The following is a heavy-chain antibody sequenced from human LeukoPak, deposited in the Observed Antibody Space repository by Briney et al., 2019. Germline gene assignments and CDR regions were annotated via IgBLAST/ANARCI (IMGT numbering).Heavy chain of an antibody. CDR3: ARDPFMVWGLLTAPGGGDY. D-gene: IGHD3-10*01. CDR1: GGSISSHY. J-gene: IGHJ4*02. V-gene: IGHV4-59*11. CDR2: IYYSGST. Sequence: PSETLSLTCSVSGGSISSHYWSWIRQPPGKGLEWIGYIYYSGSTKYNPSLKSRVTISVDTSKNQFSLKLSSVTAADTAVYYCARDPFMVWGLLTAPGGGDYWGQGTLVTVSS.